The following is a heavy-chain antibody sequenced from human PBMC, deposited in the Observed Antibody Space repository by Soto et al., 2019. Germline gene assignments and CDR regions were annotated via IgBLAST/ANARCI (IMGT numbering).Heavy chain of an antibody. CDR1: GYSITSGYF. CDR2: IYYSGST. J-gene: IGHJ5*02. Sequence: SETLSLTCAVSGYSITSGYFWGWIRQPPGKGLEWIGSIYYSGSTYYNPSLKSRVTISVDTSRNQFSLKLSSVTAADTAVYYCARGTTTGGWNWFDPWGQGTLVTVSS. D-gene: IGHD3-16*01. CDR3: ARGTTTGGWNWFDP. V-gene: IGHV4-38-2*01.